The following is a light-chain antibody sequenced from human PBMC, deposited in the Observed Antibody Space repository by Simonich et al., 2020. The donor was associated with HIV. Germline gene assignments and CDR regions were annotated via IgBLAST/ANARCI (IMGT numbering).Light chain of an antibody. V-gene: IGKV4-1*01. CDR3: QQYYSTPRT. J-gene: IGKJ1*01. CDR2: WAS. Sequence: DIVMTQSPDSLAVSLGERATINCKSSQSVLYSPNNKNYLAWDQQKPGQPPKLLIYWASTRESGVPDRFSGSGSGTDFTLTISSLQAEDVAVYYCQQYYSTPRTFGQGTKVEIK. CDR1: QSVLYSPNNKNY.